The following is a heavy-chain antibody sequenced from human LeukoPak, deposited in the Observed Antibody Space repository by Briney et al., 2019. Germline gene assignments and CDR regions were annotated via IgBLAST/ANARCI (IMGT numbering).Heavy chain of an antibody. Sequence: ASVKVSCKVSGYTLTELSMHWVRQAPGQGLEWMGIIRPSGGTTIYAQKFQGRVTMTRDTSTSTVYMELSSLRSEDTAVYYCARIEGLAAKMGDWGQGTLVTVSS. D-gene: IGHD6-25*01. CDR2: IRPSGGTT. J-gene: IGHJ4*02. V-gene: IGHV1-46*01. CDR3: ARIEGLAAKMGD. CDR1: GYTLTELS.